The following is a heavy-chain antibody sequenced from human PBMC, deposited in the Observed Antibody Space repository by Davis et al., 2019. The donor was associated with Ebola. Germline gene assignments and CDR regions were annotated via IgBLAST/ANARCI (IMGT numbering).Heavy chain of an antibody. CDR2: IYTGDSDT. CDR1: GNSFTSHW. V-gene: IGHV5-51*01. Sequence: GESLKISCKDSGNSFTSHWIGWVRQMPGKGLDWMGIIYTGDSDTRYSPSFQGQVIISADKSISTVYLQWRSLKTSDTAIYYCARHGDYGDYVPHDWFNPWGQGTLVTVSS. D-gene: IGHD4-17*01. CDR3: ARHGDYGDYVPHDWFNP. J-gene: IGHJ5*02.